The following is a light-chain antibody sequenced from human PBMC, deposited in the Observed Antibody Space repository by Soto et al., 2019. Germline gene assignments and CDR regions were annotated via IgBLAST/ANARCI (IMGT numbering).Light chain of an antibody. CDR1: QDIRNH. CDR3: QHYYNLPRA. J-gene: IGKJ2*01. CDR2: DAS. Sequence: DIQMTQSPSSLSAYVGDRVTITCQASQDIRNHLNWYQHKPGKAPNLLISDASSLERGVPSRFSGRGSGTDFTVTIRSLQPEDIATYYCQHYYNLPRAFGQGTKL. V-gene: IGKV1-33*01.